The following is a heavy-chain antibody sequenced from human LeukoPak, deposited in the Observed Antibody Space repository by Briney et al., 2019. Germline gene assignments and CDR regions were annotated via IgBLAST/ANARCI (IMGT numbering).Heavy chain of an antibody. J-gene: IGHJ4*02. CDR2: INTNGANT. D-gene: IGHD6-6*01. V-gene: IGHV3-64*05. Sequence: GGSLRPSCSASGFTFKSYAMHWVRQAPGKGLEYVSSINTNGANTYYADSVKGRFTISRDNSRNTVYVQMNSLTPEDTAVYYCVKGLDYSSSQMDSWGQGALVTVSS. CDR3: VKGLDYSSSQMDS. CDR1: GFTFKSYA.